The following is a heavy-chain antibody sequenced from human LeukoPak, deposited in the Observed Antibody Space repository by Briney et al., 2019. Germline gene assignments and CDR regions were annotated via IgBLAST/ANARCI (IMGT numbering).Heavy chain of an antibody. Sequence: AAVKVSCKASGYSFTSYGMHWVRQAPGQRLGLMGLINVGDGNTKYSQRFQGRGTITRDTSASTAYMDLSSLRLQDTALYSCDTLDYYCSRSSYPLDYWGQGTLVTVSS. D-gene: IGHD3-10*01. CDR2: INVGDGNT. CDR3: DTLDYYCSRSSYPLDY. J-gene: IGHJ4*02. CDR1: GYSFTSYG. V-gene: IGHV1-3*01.